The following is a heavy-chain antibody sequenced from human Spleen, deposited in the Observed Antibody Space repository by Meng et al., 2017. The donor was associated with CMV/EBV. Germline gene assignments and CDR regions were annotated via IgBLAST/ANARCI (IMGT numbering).Heavy chain of an antibody. D-gene: IGHD1-26*01. CDR3: ARDEGSNWSPTFDH. CDR1: GFTFSSYS. V-gene: IGHV3-21*01. Sequence: GESLKISCAASGFTFSSYSMNWVRQAPGKGLEWVSSISSSSSYIYYADSVKGRFTISRDNAKNSLYLQMNSLRAEDTAVYYCARDEGSNWSPTFDHWGQGTLVTVSS. J-gene: IGHJ4*02. CDR2: ISSSSSYI.